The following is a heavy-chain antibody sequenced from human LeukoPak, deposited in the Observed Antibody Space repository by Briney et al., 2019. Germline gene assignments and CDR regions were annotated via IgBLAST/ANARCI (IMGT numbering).Heavy chain of an antibody. CDR3: ARDNYGSGSYWFIS. D-gene: IGHD3-10*01. CDR1: GFTFSSYW. J-gene: IGHJ5*02. Sequence: GGSLRLSCAASGFTFSSYWMSWVRQSPRKGLEWVATIMQGGSEKYYVDSVKGRFTISRDNAQSSLYLQLNSLRVEDTAVYYCARDNYGSGSYWFISWGQGTLVTVSS. CDR2: IMQGGSEK. V-gene: IGHV3-7*01.